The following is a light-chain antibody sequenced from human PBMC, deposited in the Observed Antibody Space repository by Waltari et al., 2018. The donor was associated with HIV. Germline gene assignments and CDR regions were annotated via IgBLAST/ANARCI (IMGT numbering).Light chain of an antibody. J-gene: IGKJ1*01. CDR1: QTISRY. V-gene: IGKV1-39*01. CDR3: QQTYDNPRT. CDR2: IVS. Sequence: DIQMTQSPASLSASVGDRVSITCRSSQTISRYLNWYQQKPGEAPKLLIYIVSNLQTGVPSRFSGSGSGTEFTLTISYLQPEDFATYHCQQTYDNPRTFGQGTKVEIK.